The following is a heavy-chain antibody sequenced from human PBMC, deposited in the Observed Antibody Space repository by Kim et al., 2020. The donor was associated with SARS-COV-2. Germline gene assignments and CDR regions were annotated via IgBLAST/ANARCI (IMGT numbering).Heavy chain of an antibody. J-gene: IGHJ4*02. CDR1: GGSFSGYY. CDR3: ARGRGGSHYPYFDS. V-gene: IGHV4-34*01. CDR2: VNHSGST. D-gene: IGHD1-26*01. Sequence: SETLSLTCAVYGGSFSGYYWTWIRKPPGKGLEWIGEVNHSGSTNYNPSLKSRVTISADTSKNQLSLKLNSVTAADTALYYCARGRGGSHYPYFDSWGQGTLVTVSS.